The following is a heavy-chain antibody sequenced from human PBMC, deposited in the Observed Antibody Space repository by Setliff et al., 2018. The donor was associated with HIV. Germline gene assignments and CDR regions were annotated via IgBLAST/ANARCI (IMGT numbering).Heavy chain of an antibody. Sequence: SETLSLTCAVYGGSFSGYYWSWIRQPPGKGLEWIGEINHSGSTNYNPSLKSRVTISVDTSKNQFSLKLSSVTAADTAVYYCARGRFWYNWFDPWGQGTLVTVS. V-gene: IGHV4-34*01. CDR1: GGSFSGYY. J-gene: IGHJ5*02. D-gene: IGHD2-8*02. CDR3: ARGRFWYNWFDP. CDR2: INHSGST.